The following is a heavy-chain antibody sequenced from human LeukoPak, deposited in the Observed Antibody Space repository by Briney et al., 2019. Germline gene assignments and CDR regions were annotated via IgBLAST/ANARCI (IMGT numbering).Heavy chain of an antibody. Sequence: PGGSLRLSCAASGFTFSSYAMSWVRQAPGKGPEWVSAISGSGGSTYYADSVKGRFTISRDNSKNTLYLQMNSLRADDTAVYFCARGSDISWFTFHHWGQGTLVTVSS. D-gene: IGHD6-13*01. CDR2: ISGSGGST. J-gene: IGHJ1*01. CDR3: ARGSDISWFTFHH. V-gene: IGHV3-23*01. CDR1: GFTFSSYA.